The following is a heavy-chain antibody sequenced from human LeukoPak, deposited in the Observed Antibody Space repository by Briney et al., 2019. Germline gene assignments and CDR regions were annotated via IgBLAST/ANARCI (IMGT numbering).Heavy chain of an antibody. Sequence: GESLKISCKGSGYSFTSYWIGWVRQMPGKGLEWMGIIYPGDSDTRYSPSFQGQVTISADESISTAYLQWSSLKASDTAMYYCARQSQFGELLFGWFDPWGQGTLVTVSS. CDR3: ARQSQFGELLFGWFDP. V-gene: IGHV5-51*01. CDR1: GYSFTSYW. D-gene: IGHD3-10*01. J-gene: IGHJ5*02. CDR2: IYPGDSDT.